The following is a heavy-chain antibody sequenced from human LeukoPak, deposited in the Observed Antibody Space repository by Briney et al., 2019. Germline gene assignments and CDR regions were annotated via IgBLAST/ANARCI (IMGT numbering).Heavy chain of an antibody. V-gene: IGHV4-39*07. Sequence: PSETLPLTCTVSGGSISSSSYYWGWIRQPPGKGLEWIGSIYYSGSTYYNPSLKSRVTISVDTSKNQFSLRLSSVNAADTAVYYCARDILATSIAAPYYWGQGTLVTVSS. J-gene: IGHJ4*02. CDR2: IYYSGST. CDR3: ARDILATSIAAPYY. CDR1: GGSISSSSYY. D-gene: IGHD6-13*01.